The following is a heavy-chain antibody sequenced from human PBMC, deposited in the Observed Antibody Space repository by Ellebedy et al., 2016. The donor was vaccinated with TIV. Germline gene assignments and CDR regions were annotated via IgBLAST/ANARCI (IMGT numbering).Heavy chain of an antibody. J-gene: IGHJ4*02. CDR2: ISKSSSDI. CDR3: AGTSYCSGTSCPLEY. V-gene: IGHV3-21*01. CDR1: GSTFTTFA. D-gene: IGHD2-2*01. Sequence: PGGSLRLSCAASGSTFTTFAMTRVRQAPGKGLEWVASISKSSSDIFYADSVKGRFTISRDNAKSSLYLQINSLRVEDTAVYFCAGTSYCSGTSCPLEYWGLGTLVTVSS.